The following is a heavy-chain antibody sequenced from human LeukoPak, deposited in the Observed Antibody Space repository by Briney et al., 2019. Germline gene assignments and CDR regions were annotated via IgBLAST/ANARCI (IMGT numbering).Heavy chain of an antibody. V-gene: IGHV3-30-3*01. D-gene: IGHD2-2*01. J-gene: IGHJ6*03. CDR3: ASGVTIVVVPAASLDYYYMDV. CDR2: ISYDGSNK. Sequence: GGSLRLSCAASGFTFSSYAMHWVRQAPGKGLEWVAVISYDGSNKYYADSVKSRFTISRDNSKNTLYLQMNSLRAEDTAVYYCASGVTIVVVPAASLDYYYMDVWGKGTTVTVSS. CDR1: GFTFSSYA.